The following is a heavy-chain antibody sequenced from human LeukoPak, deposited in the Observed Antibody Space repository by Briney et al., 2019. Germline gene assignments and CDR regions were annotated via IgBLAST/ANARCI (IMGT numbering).Heavy chain of an antibody. J-gene: IGHJ4*02. CDR2: IGPTGSDR. V-gene: IGHV3-21*06. CDR1: GLTFSTSG. D-gene: IGHD1-14*01. CDR3: ATETNGRHYDY. Sequence: PGGSLRLSCTASGLTFSTSGFNWVRQAPGKGLEWVASIGPTGSDRYHADSIKGRFTICRDNANNFLYLQMNSLRAEDTAVYYCATETNGRHYDYWGQGTLLTVSS.